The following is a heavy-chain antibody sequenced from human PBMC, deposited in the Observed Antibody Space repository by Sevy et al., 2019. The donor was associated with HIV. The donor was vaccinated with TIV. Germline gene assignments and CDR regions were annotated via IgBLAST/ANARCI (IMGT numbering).Heavy chain of an antibody. CDR2: ISDTSGYI. Sequence: GGSLRLSCAASGVSLNTYSMNWVRQAPGKGLEWVSSISDTSGYIFYADSVKGRFTISRDNARNSLYLQMNSLRAEDTAVYYCARDAGSDWQKYFQQWGQGTLVTVSS. CDR1: GVSLNTYS. V-gene: IGHV3-21*06. D-gene: IGHD6-19*01. CDR3: ARDAGSDWQKYFQQ. J-gene: IGHJ1*01.